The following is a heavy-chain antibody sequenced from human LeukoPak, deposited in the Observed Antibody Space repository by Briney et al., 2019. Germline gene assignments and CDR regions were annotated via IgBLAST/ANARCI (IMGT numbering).Heavy chain of an antibody. D-gene: IGHD1-14*01. Sequence: GGSLRLSCAASGFTVSSNYMSWVRQAPGKGLEWVSLIYSGGAIRYADSVKGRFTISRDSSKNTLFLQMNDLTVEDTARYYCARRPGNWGQGILVTVSS. CDR2: IYSGGAI. J-gene: IGHJ4*02. V-gene: IGHV3-53*01. CDR3: ARRPGN. CDR1: GFTVSSNY.